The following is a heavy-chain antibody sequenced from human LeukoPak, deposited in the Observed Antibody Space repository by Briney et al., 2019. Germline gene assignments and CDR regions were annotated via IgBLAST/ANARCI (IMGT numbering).Heavy chain of an antibody. Sequence: KPSETLSLTCTVSGGPISSYYWSWIRQPPGKGLEWIGYIYYSGSTNYNPSLKSRVTISVDTSKNQFSLKLSSVTAADTAVYYCARQGFSGSYDYYYYYMDVWGKGTTVTVSS. J-gene: IGHJ6*03. D-gene: IGHD1-26*01. CDR1: GGPISSYY. V-gene: IGHV4-59*01. CDR3: ARQGFSGSYDYYYYYMDV. CDR2: IYYSGST.